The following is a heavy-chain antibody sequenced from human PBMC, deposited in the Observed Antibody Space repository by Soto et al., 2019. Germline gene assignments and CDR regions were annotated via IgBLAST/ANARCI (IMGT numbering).Heavy chain of an antibody. CDR1: RFTFSTYW. Sequence: SLRLSCTASRFTFSTYWMHWVRQDPGKGLLWVSRINSDGSSTNYADSVKGRFTISRDNAKNTLWLQMNSLRAEDTAVYYCASAMGGTRNALNIWGQGTMVTVSS. CDR3: ASAMGGTRNALNI. J-gene: IGHJ3*02. CDR2: INSDGSST. V-gene: IGHV3-74*01. D-gene: IGHD6-19*01.